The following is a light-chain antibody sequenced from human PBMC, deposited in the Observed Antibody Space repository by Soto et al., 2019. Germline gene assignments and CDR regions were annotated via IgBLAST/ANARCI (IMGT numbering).Light chain of an antibody. V-gene: IGKV1-5*01. CDR1: QRIGTW. Sequence: DIQMTQSPSTLSASVGDSVSITCRASQRIGTWLTWYQQKPGKVPKLLIYDASHLTSGVPSRFSGSGSGTEFTLSISSLQPDDFATYYCQHCYTYPYTFGQGTKV. CDR3: QHCYTYPYT. J-gene: IGKJ1*01. CDR2: DAS.